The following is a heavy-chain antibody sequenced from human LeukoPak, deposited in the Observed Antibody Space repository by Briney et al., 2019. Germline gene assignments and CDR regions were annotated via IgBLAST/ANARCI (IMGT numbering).Heavy chain of an antibody. J-gene: IGHJ4*02. V-gene: IGHV3-7*01. CDR2: TNQDGSQK. CDR1: GFSFSNYW. CDR3: LGSASYTH. Sequence: GGSLRLSCAASGFSFSNYWMTWARQAPGKGLEWVANTNQDGSQKNYLDSVRGRFTISRDNAKSSLYLQMNSLKVDDTAVYFCLGSASYTHWGQGTLVTVSS. D-gene: IGHD3-10*01.